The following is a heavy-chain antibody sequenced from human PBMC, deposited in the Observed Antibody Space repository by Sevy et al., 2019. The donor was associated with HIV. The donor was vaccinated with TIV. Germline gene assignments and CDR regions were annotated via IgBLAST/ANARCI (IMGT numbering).Heavy chain of an antibody. D-gene: IGHD2-2*01. CDR1: GFTFSDYY. Sequence: GESLKISCAASGFTFSDYYMNWVRQAPGKGLEWVSSISGRSSYIHYADSVRGRFTISRDNAKSSLYLQMNSLRVDDTAVYFCARDGGCSSTSCLLYFDSWGQGALVTVSS. J-gene: IGHJ4*02. CDR3: ARDGGCSSTSCLLYFDS. V-gene: IGHV3-21*01. CDR2: ISGRSSYI.